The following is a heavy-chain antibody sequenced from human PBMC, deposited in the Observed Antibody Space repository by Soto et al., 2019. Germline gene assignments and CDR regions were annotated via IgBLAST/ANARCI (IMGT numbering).Heavy chain of an antibody. J-gene: IGHJ6*02. CDR3: ARDSSGRQYYGMDV. Sequence: LRLSCTPSGFIFSDYSMNWVRQAPGKGLEWISYITATSSTMYYADSVKGRFTISRDNAKNSLYLQMNSLRDEDTAVYYCARDSSGRQYYGMDVWGQGTTVTVSS. D-gene: IGHD3-22*01. CDR2: ITATSSTM. V-gene: IGHV3-48*02. CDR1: GFIFSDYS.